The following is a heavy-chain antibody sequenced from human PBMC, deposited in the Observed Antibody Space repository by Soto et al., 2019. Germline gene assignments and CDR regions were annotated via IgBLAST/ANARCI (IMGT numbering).Heavy chain of an antibody. J-gene: IGHJ3*02. CDR3: AKDLYGERVPDAFDI. CDR2: ISWNSGSI. D-gene: IGHD4-17*01. Sequence: GGSLRLSCAASGFTFNSYTMHWVRQAPGKGLEWVSGISWNSGSIGYADSVKGRFTISRDNAKNSLYLQMNSLRAEDTALYYCAKDLYGERVPDAFDIWGQGTMVTVSS. CDR1: GFTFNSYT. V-gene: IGHV3-9*01.